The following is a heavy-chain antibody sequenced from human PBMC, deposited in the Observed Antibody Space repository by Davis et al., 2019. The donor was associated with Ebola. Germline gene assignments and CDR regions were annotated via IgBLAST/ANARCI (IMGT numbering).Heavy chain of an antibody. CDR3: ARPTLDGDRYGGGLVP. CDR2: ISTSTTYI. Sequence: GGSLRLSCAASGFAFSSYGMHWVRQAPGKGLEWVSSISTSTTYISYADSVKGRFTIPRDNAKNSLYLQMNSLRAEDTAVYYCARPTLDGDRYGGGLVPWGQGTLVTVSS. V-gene: IGHV3-21*04. J-gene: IGHJ5*02. CDR1: GFAFSSYG. D-gene: IGHD4-17*01.